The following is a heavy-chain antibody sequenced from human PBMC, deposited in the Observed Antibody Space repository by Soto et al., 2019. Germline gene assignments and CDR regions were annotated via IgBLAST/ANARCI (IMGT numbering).Heavy chain of an antibody. Sequence: QLQLQESGSGLVKPSQTLSLTCAVSGGSINNGGYSWSWIRQPPGKGLEWIGNIFHSGSTYYNPSLKSRVTMSVDTSKNQLSLDLSSVTAADTAVYYCARGTAQPYYFDSWGQGTLVTVSS. CDR2: IFHSGST. V-gene: IGHV4-30-2*01. CDR1: GGSINNGGYS. CDR3: ARGTAQPYYFDS. J-gene: IGHJ4*02.